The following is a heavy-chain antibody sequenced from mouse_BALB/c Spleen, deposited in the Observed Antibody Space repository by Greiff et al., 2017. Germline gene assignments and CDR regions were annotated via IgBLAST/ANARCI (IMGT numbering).Heavy chain of an antibody. CDR1: GFTFSSYT. V-gene: IGHV5-6-4*01. CDR2: ISSGGSYT. Sequence: EVKLMESGGGLVKPGGSLKLSCAASGFTFSSYTMSWVRQTPEKRLEWVATISSGGSYTYYPDSVKGRFTISRDNAKNTLYLQMSSLKSEDTAMYYCTREHYYGSSYWYFDVWGAGTTVTVSS. CDR3: TREHYYGSSYWYFDV. J-gene: IGHJ1*01. D-gene: IGHD1-1*01.